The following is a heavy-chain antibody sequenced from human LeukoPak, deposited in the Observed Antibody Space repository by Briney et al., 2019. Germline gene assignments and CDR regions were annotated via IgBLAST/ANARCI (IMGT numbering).Heavy chain of an antibody. D-gene: IGHD3-10*01. Sequence: SVKVSCRASGGTFSSYAISWVRQAPGQGLEWMGGIIPIFGTANYAQKFQGRVTITADESTSTAYMELSSLRSEDTAVYYCASLKMVRGVIITGPHDYWGQGTLVTVSS. V-gene: IGHV1-69*13. CDR1: GGTFSSYA. CDR2: IIPIFGTA. J-gene: IGHJ4*02. CDR3: ASLKMVRGVIITGPHDY.